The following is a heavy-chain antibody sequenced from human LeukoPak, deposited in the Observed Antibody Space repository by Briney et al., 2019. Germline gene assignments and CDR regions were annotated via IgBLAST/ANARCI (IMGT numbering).Heavy chain of an antibody. CDR2: ISGSGITT. D-gene: IGHD4-17*01. CDR3: AKAETFYGDVAYFDY. J-gene: IGHJ4*02. Sequence: GGSPRLSCAASGFTFSTYAMSWVRQAPGKGLEWVSAISGSGITTFYSDSVKGRFTIARDNSKNTLYLLMNSLRAEDTAVYYCAKAETFYGDVAYFDYWGQGTLVTVSS. CDR1: GFTFSTYA. V-gene: IGHV3-23*01.